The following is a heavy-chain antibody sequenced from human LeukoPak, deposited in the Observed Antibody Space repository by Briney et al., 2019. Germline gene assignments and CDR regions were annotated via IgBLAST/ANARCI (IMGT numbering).Heavy chain of an antibody. J-gene: IGHJ4*02. CDR3: ARHTLKYSSGWYFDY. Sequence: PSETLSLTCTVSGGSISSSSYYWGWIRQPPGKGLEWIGSIYYSGSTYYNPSLKSRVTISVDTSKNPFSLKLSSVTAAETAVYYCARHTLKYSSGWYFDYWGQGTLVTVSS. D-gene: IGHD6-19*01. CDR1: GGSISSSSYY. V-gene: IGHV4-39*01. CDR2: IYYSGST.